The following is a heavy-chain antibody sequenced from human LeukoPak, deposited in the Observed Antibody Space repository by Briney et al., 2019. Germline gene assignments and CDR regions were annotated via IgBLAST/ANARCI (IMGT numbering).Heavy chain of an antibody. J-gene: IGHJ6*02. CDR3: AKDREAAAGRRGDYYYGMDV. V-gene: IGHV3-9*01. D-gene: IGHD6-13*01. CDR2: ISWNSGSI. Sequence: GGSLRLSCAASGFTFDDYAMHWVRQAPGKGLEWVSGISWNSGSIDYADSVKGRFTISRDNAKNSLYLQMNSLRAEDTALYYCAKDREAAAGRRGDYYYGMDVWGQGTTVTVSS. CDR1: GFTFDDYA.